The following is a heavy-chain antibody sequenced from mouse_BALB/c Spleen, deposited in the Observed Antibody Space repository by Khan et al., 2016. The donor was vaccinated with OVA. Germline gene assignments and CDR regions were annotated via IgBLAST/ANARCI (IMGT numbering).Heavy chain of an antibody. CDR1: GESITTGY. CDR3: ARSTYRYAFVY. D-gene: IGHD2-14*01. Sequence: EVQLQESGPSLVKPSQTLSLTCSVTGESITTGYWNWIRTFPGNKLEYMGYIIYTGYTYYNPSLKSRISITRHTSNNQYYLQLNSVTDEDTATYYCARSTYRYAFVYWGQGTLVTVSA. V-gene: IGHV3-8*02. CDR2: IIYTGYT. J-gene: IGHJ3*01.